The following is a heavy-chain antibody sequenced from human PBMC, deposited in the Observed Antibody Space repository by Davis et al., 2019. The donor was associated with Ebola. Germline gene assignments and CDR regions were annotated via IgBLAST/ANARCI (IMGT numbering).Heavy chain of an antibody. CDR3: ARFGDCSGGSCYHHYYYYGMDV. J-gene: IGHJ6*04. Sequence: GESLKISCKGSGYTFTSYWIAWVRQVPGKGLEWMGSIYPGDSETTYSPSLQGQVTISADKSISTAYLQWSSLKASDTAMYYCARFGDCSGGSCYHHYYYYGMDVWGKGTTVTVSS. V-gene: IGHV5-51*01. CDR1: GYTFTSYW. D-gene: IGHD2-15*01. CDR2: IYPGDSET.